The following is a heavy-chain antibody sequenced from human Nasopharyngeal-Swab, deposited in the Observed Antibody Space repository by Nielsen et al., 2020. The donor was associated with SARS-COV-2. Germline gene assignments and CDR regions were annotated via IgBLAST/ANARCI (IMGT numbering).Heavy chain of an antibody. CDR2: ISGSGGST. D-gene: IGHD2-21*01. CDR3: AKDLLAGDAFDI. Sequence: WIRQPPGKGLEWVSAISGSGGSTYYADSVKGRFTISRDNSKNTLYLQMNSLRAEDTAAYYCAKDLLAGDAFDIWGQGTMVTVSS. J-gene: IGHJ3*02. V-gene: IGHV3-23*01.